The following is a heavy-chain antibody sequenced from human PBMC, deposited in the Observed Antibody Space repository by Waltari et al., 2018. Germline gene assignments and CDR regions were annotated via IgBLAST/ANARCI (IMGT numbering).Heavy chain of an antibody. J-gene: IGHJ4*02. CDR3: ATPFYNWDDPLHS. V-gene: IGHV3-23*01. CDR2: IPVGDDT. Sequence: EVQLLESGGDLVQPGGSLRLSCAASGIPFSNYAINWVRLAPGTGLGWVSAIPVGDDTYYADSVKGRFTISRDTSKDTVHLQMNGLRAEDTAVYYCATPFYNWDDPLHSWGQGTLVTVSS. CDR1: GIPFSNYA. D-gene: IGHD1-20*01.